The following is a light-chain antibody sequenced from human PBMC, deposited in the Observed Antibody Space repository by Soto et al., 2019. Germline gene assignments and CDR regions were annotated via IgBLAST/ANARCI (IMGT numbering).Light chain of an antibody. CDR1: SSNIGAGYD. CDR3: QSYDSSLSGSVV. Sequence: QSALTQPPSASGAPGQRVTISCTGSSSNIGAGYDVHWYQQLPGTAPKLLIYGNINRPSGVPDRFSGSKSGTSASLAITGLQAEDEADYYCQSYDSSLSGSVVFGGGTKVTVL. CDR2: GNI. J-gene: IGLJ2*01. V-gene: IGLV1-40*01.